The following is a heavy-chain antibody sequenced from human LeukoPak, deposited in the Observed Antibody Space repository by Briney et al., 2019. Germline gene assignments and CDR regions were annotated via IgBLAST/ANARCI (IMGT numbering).Heavy chain of an antibody. Sequence: GASVKVSCKASGYTFTKHGLTWVRQAPGPGLEWMGWINTYSGDTKYGQKFQGRVTMTTDTSTSMVFLELMSLRSDDTAVYYCARDRLGNSDAFDIWGPGTMVTVSS. J-gene: IGHJ3*02. CDR3: ARDRLGNSDAFDI. D-gene: IGHD4-23*01. CDR1: GYTFTKHG. V-gene: IGHV1-18*04. CDR2: INTYSGDT.